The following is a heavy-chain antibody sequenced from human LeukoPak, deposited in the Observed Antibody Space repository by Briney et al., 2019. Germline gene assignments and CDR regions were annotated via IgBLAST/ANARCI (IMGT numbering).Heavy chain of an antibody. V-gene: IGHV4-59*01. CDR1: AAAISTYY. CDR3: ASLGDFDS. CDR2: IYYNRNT. J-gene: IGHJ3*02. Sequence: AETLSLTCSVSAAAISTYYWSCVRQPPGKGLEWIGHIYYNRNTNYSPSFKSRVTISIDMSKNQFSLKLTSVNAADTAVYYCASLGDFDSGGQATMVTVSS.